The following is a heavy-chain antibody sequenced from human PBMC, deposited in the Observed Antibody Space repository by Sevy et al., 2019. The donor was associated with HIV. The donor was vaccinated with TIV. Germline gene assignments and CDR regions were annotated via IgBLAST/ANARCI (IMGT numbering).Heavy chain of an antibody. Sequence: GGSLRLSCAASGFTFNNYWMTWVRQAPGKGLEWVANIKQEGSDKYYMESVKGRFKISRDNSKNSLYLQLNSLRAEDTAVYYCARSWDYWGQMGYWGQGTLVTVSS. CDR3: ARSWDYWGQMGY. CDR1: GFTFNNYW. D-gene: IGHD7-27*01. CDR2: IKQEGSDK. J-gene: IGHJ4*02. V-gene: IGHV3-7*03.